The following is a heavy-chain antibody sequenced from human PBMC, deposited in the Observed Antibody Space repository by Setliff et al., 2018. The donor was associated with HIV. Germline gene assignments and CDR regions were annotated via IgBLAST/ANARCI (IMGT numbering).Heavy chain of an antibody. CDR1: GFTSTSSA. Sequence: SVKVSCKASGFTSTSSAVQWVRQARGQRLEWIGWIVVGSGNTNYAQKFQERVTITRDMSTSTAYMELSSLRSEDTAVYYCAAGGVDSGDYGYWGQGTLVTVSS. J-gene: IGHJ4*02. CDR3: AAGGVDSGDYGY. V-gene: IGHV1-58*01. D-gene: IGHD4-17*01. CDR2: IVVGSGNT.